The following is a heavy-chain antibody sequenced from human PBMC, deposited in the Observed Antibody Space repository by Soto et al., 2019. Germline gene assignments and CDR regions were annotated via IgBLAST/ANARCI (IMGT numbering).Heavy chain of an antibody. D-gene: IGHD3-3*01. CDR2: ISYDGSNK. Sequence: QVQLVESGGGVVQPGRSLRLSCAASGFTFSSYAMHWVRQAPGKGLVWVAVISYDGSNKYYADSVKGRFTISRDNSKNTLYLQMNSLRAEDTAVYYCATPRDYDFWSGFGYWGQGTLVTVSS. CDR1: GFTFSSYA. J-gene: IGHJ4*02. V-gene: IGHV3-30-3*01. CDR3: ATPRDYDFWSGFGY.